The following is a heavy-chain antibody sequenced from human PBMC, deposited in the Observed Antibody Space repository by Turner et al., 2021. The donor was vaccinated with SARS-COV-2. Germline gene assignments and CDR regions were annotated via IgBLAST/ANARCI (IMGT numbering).Heavy chain of an antibody. Sequence: QVQLVESGGGVVQPGRSLRLSGAASGLTFSSYGMHWVRQAPGKGLELVAVISYDGSNKYYADSVKGRFTISRDNSKNTLYLQMNILRAEDTAVYYCAKVSPNRGLRPYYYYYGMDVWGQGTTVTVSS. CDR3: AKVSPNRGLRPYYYYYGMDV. CDR2: ISYDGSNK. V-gene: IGHV3-30*18. J-gene: IGHJ6*02. CDR1: GLTFSSYG. D-gene: IGHD5-12*01.